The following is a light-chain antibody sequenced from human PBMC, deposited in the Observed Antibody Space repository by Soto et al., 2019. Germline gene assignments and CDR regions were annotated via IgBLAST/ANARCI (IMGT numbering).Light chain of an antibody. CDR2: EVS. CDR3: QQHINWPLT. Sequence: EIVWTQSPAPLSLSPGERATLSCRASQTVSSSLAWYQQKPGQAPRLLIYEVSNRATGIPARFSGSGSGADFTLTISSLEPGDVALYYCQQHINWPLTFGGGTKV. CDR1: QTVSSS. V-gene: IGKV3-11*01. J-gene: IGKJ4*01.